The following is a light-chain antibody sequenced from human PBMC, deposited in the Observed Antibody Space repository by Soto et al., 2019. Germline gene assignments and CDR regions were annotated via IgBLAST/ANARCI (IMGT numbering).Light chain of an antibody. CDR1: SSDVGGYNY. J-gene: IGLJ1*01. CDR2: EVS. CDR3: SSYTSSSTQV. Sequence: QSALTQPASVSGSPGQSITISCTGTSSDVGGYNYVSWYQQHPGKAPKLMIYEVSNRPSGVSNRFSGSKSGNTASLTISVPQADDEADYFCSSYTSSSTQVFGTGTKLTVL. V-gene: IGLV2-14*01.